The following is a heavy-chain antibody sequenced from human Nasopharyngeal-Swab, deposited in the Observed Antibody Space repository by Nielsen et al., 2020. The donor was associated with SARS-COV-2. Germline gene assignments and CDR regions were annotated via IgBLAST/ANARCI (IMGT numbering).Heavy chain of an antibody. D-gene: IGHD3-22*01. CDR1: GGSFSGYY. V-gene: IGHV4-59*01. Sequence: SETLSLTCAVYGGSFSGYYWSWIRQPPGKGLEWIGYIYYSGSTNYNPSLKSRVTISVDTSKNQFSLKLSSVTAADTAVYYCAREVHYYDSSGPGGSTIWGQGTMVTVSS. CDR3: AREVHYYDSSGPGGSTI. J-gene: IGHJ3*02. CDR2: IYYSGST.